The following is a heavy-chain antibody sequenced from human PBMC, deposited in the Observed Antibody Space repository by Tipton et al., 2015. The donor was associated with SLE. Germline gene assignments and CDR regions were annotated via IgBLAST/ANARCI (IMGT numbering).Heavy chain of an antibody. CDR2: IYTSGST. V-gene: IGHV4-4*08. Sequence: TLSLTCTVSGGSISSYYWSWIRQPPGKGLEWIGYIYTSGSTNYNPSLKSRVTISVDTSKNQFSLKLSSVTAADTAVYYCARDLNRITIFGVVEGADWFDPWGQGTLVTVSS. CDR1: GGSISSYY. CDR3: ARDLNRITIFGVVEGADWFDP. D-gene: IGHD3-3*01. J-gene: IGHJ5*02.